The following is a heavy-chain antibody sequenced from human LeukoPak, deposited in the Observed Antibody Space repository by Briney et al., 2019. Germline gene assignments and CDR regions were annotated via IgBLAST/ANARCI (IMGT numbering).Heavy chain of an antibody. J-gene: IGHJ5*02. D-gene: IGHD1-26*01. CDR1: GGTFSSYA. Sequence: ASVKVSCKASGGTFSSYAISWVRQAPGQGLEWMGRIIPILGIANYAQKFQGRVTITADKSTSTAYMELSSLRSEDTAVYYCARGAMEWELLSINWFDPWGQGTLVTVSS. V-gene: IGHV1-69*04. CDR3: ARGAMEWELLSINWFDP. CDR2: IIPILGIA.